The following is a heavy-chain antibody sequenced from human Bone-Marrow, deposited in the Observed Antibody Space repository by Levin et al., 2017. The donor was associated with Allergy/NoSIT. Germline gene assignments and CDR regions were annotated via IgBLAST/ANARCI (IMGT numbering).Heavy chain of an antibody. Sequence: SETLSLICTVSGGSINSYYWSWIRQPPGKGLEWIGYIYYSGSTNYNPSLKSRVTISVDTSKNQFSLKLSSVTAADTAVYYCARQGSSGYYYGMDVWGQGTTVTVSS. CDR2: IYYSGST. D-gene: IGHD3-10*01. J-gene: IGHJ6*02. CDR3: ARQGSSGYYYGMDV. CDR1: GGSINSYY. V-gene: IGHV4-59*08.